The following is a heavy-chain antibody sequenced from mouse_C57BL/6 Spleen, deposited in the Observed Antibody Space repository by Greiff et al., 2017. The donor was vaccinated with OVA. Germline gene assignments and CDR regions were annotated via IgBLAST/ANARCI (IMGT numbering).Heavy chain of an antibody. Sequence: VQLQQPGAELVKPGASVKLSCKASGYTFTSYWMQWVKQRPGQGLEWIGEIDPSDSYTNYNQKFKGKATLTVDTSSSTAYMQLSSLTSEDSAVYYCGRRGSYYAMDYWGQGTSVTGSS. J-gene: IGHJ4*01. V-gene: IGHV1-50*01. D-gene: IGHD1-1*02. CDR1: GYTFTSYW. CDR2: IDPSDSYT. CDR3: GRRGSYYAMDY.